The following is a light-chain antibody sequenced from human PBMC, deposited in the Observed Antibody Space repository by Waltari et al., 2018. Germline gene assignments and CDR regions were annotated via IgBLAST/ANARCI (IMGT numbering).Light chain of an antibody. V-gene: IGLV2-23*02. CDR3: CSYAASAPTLV. Sequence: QSALTQPASVSGSPGPSLTISCPGPSNHVGSYDLVSWYQFRPGEVPKLLIYEVIKRSSGVSDRFSGSKSDNTASLTISRLQAEDEAAYYCCSYAASAPTLVFGGGTNLTVL. J-gene: IGLJ3*02. CDR2: EVI. CDR1: SNHVGSYDL.